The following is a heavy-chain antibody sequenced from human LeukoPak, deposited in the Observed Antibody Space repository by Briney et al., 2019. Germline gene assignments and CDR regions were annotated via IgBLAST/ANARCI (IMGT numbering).Heavy chain of an antibody. V-gene: IGHV4-38-2*02. D-gene: IGHD5-24*01. J-gene: IGHJ4*02. CDR3: AVRWSMGQDY. CDR1: RYSLSSSYY. CDR2: IFHSGDT. Sequence: PSETLSLTCTVSRYSLSSSYYWGWIRQPPGTGLEWIGTIFHSGDTYYDPSLKSRVTISVDTSRNHFSLNLTSVTAADTAVYYCAVRWSMGQDYWGQGTLVTVSS.